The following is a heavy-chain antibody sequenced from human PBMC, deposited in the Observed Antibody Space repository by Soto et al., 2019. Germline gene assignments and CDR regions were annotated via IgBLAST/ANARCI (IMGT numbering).Heavy chain of an antibody. V-gene: IGHV4-38-2*01. CDR1: GYSISSRYY. D-gene: IGHD3-22*01. J-gene: IGHJ5*02. CDR3: ARVGPWVPYYYDSSPYNFENWFDP. CDR2: IYHGGST. Sequence: ETASVTRAVCGYSISSRYYWGGPRQPPGEGVEWIGPIYHGGSTYYNPSLNSRVTLSIDMTNNQVSLILNSVTAADTAVYYCARVGPWVPYYYDSSPYNFENWFDPWGQGTMVTVSS.